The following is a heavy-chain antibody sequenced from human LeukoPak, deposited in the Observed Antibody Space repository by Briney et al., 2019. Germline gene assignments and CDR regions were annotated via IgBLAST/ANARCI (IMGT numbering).Heavy chain of an antibody. CDR1: GFTFNDHA. CDR2: INWNSDRI. Sequence: GGSLRLPCAASGFTFNDHAMYWVRQAPGKGLEWVSGINWNSDRIGYADSVKGRFTISRDDAKNSLFLQMNSLRAEDTALYYCARASYYYDTTGLGAVDVWGQGTMVTVSS. V-gene: IGHV3-9*01. D-gene: IGHD3-22*01. J-gene: IGHJ3*01. CDR3: ARASYYYDTTGLGAVDV.